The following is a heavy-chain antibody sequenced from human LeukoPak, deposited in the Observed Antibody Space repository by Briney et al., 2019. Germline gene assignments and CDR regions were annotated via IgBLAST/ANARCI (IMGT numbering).Heavy chain of an antibody. J-gene: IGHJ4*02. Sequence: SETLSLTCAVYGGSFSGYYWSWIRQPPGKGLEWIGEINHSGSTNYNPSLKSRVTISVDTSKNQFSLKLSSVTAADTAVYYCARRGLSARLGYCSSTSCHNFDYWGQGTLVTVSS. D-gene: IGHD2-2*01. CDR3: ARRGLSARLGYCSSTSCHNFDY. V-gene: IGHV4-34*01. CDR2: INHSGST. CDR1: GGSFSGYY.